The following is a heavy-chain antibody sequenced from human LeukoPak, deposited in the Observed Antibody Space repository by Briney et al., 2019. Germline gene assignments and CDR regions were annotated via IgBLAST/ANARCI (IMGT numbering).Heavy chain of an antibody. D-gene: IGHD2-2*01. CDR3: ARDPRWLTPDCTSTSCYENYFDP. CDR2: IYHSGSA. Sequence: PSETLSLPCGVSGYSISSGYQWAWIRQSPGKGLEWIGSIYHSGSAHYNPSLKSRVTISVETSKNQFSLNMYSVTAADTAVYYCARDPRWLTPDCTSTSCYENYFDPWGQGTLVTVSS. CDR1: GYSISSGYQ. J-gene: IGHJ5*02. V-gene: IGHV4-38-2*02.